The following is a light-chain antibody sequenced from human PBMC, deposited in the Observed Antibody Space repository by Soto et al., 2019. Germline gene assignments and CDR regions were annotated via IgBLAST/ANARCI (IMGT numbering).Light chain of an antibody. Sequence: QSVLTQPPSASGSPGQSVTISCTGTSSDVGGHNYVSWYQQHPGKHPKLLIYDVIKRPSGVPHRFSGSKTGNTASLTVSGLQADDEAEYHSFSSAGGNNFVFGTGTKVTVL. V-gene: IGLV2-8*01. CDR2: DVI. CDR1: SSDVGGHNY. J-gene: IGLJ1*01. CDR3: FSSAGGNNFV.